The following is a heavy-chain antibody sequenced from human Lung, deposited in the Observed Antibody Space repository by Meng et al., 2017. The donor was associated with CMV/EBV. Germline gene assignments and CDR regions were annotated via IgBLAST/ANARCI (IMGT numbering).Heavy chain of an antibody. CDR2: ITPSSGGT. CDR1: GYTFTGYY. D-gene: IGHD7-27*01. V-gene: IGHV1-2*06. Sequence: QVQLVQSGAEVKKPGASGKVSCKASGYTFTGYYMHWLRQAPGQGLEWLGRITPSSGGTTYAQKFQGRVTMTRDTSISTAYMELSSLRSDDAAIYYCVRANLGSADYWGQGTLVTVSS. J-gene: IGHJ4*02. CDR3: VRANLGSADY.